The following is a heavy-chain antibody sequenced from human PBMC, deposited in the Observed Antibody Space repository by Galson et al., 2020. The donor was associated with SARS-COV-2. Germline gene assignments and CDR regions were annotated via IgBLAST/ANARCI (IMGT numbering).Heavy chain of an antibody. J-gene: IGHJ4*02. V-gene: IGHV3-64*01. Sequence: SCAASGFTFSSYAMHWVRQAPGKGLEYVSTISSNGRNTFYANSVKGRFTISRDNSKNTLYLQMGSLTVEDMAVYYCARDASCGGDCYLYYFDSWGQGTLVTVSS. CDR1: GFTFSSYA. CDR2: ISSNGRNT. D-gene: IGHD2-21*01. CDR3: ARDASCGGDCYLYYFDS.